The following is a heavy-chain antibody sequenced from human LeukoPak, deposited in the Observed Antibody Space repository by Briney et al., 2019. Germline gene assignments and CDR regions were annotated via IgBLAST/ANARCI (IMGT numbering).Heavy chain of an antibody. CDR2: ISAYNGST. CDR1: GYTFTSYG. Sequence: ASVKVSCKASGYTFTSYGISWVRKAPGQGLEWMGWISAYNGSTNYAQKLQGRVTMTTDTSTSTAYMDLSTLRSEDTAVYYCARGSSSDWPLEYWGRGILVTVSS. D-gene: IGHD6-19*01. J-gene: IGHJ4*02. CDR3: ARGSSSDWPLEY. V-gene: IGHV1-18*01.